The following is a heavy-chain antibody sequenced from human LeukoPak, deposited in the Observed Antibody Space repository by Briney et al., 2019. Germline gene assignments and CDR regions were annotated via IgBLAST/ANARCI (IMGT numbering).Heavy chain of an antibody. CDR1: GYSFTSYW. J-gene: IGHJ4*02. CDR3: ARAQPSSGCSY. Sequence: GESLQISCKGSGYSFTSYWIGWVRQVPGKGLEWMGIIYPGDSDTRYSPSFQGQVTISADKSISTAYLQWSSLKASDTAMYYCARAQPSSGCSYWGQGTLVTVSS. V-gene: IGHV5-51*01. CDR2: IYPGDSDT. D-gene: IGHD6-19*01.